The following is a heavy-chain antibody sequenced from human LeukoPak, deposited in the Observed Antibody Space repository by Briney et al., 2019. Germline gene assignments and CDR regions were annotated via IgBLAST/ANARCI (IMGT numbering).Heavy chain of an antibody. J-gene: IGHJ5*02. Sequence: GGSLRLSCAASGFSFSTYGMHWFRQAPGKGLEWVAVIWYGADNKDYADSVKGRFTISRDNSKNTLYLQMNSLRADDTAVYYCVRDRKGGGSVAWGQGTLVTVSS. CDR1: GFSFSTYG. V-gene: IGHV3-33*01. CDR3: VRDRKGGGSVA. CDR2: IWYGADNK. D-gene: IGHD3-16*01.